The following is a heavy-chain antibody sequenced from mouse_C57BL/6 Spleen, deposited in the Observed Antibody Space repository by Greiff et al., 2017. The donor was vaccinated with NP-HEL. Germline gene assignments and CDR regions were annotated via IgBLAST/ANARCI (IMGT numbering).Heavy chain of an antibody. V-gene: IGHV1-15*01. CDR2: IDPETGGT. CDR1: GYTFTDYE. CDR3: TRHPPRIDDYYGSSLAY. Sequence: QVQLKQSGAELVRPGASVTLSCKASGYTFTDYEMHWVKQTPVHGLEWIGAIDPETGGTAYNQKFKGKAILTADKSSSTAYMELRSLTSEDSAVYYCTRHPPRIDDYYGSSLAYWGQGTLVTVSA. J-gene: IGHJ3*01. D-gene: IGHD1-1*01.